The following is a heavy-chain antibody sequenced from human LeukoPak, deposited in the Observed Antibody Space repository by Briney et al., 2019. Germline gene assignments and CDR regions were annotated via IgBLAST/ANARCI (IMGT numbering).Heavy chain of an antibody. V-gene: IGHV3-23*01. CDR1: GFTFSSYG. CDR2: ISGSGGST. Sequence: GGSLRLSCAASGFTFSSYGMSWVRQAPGKGLEWVSVISGSGGSTYYADSVKGRFTISRDNSKNTLYLQVNSLRAEDTAVYYCATDLSGLDAFDIWGQGTMVTVSS. J-gene: IGHJ3*02. D-gene: IGHD3-22*01. CDR3: ATDLSGLDAFDI.